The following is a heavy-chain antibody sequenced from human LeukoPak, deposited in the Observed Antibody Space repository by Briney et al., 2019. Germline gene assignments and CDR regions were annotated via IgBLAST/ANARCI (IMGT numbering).Heavy chain of an antibody. J-gene: IGHJ4*02. V-gene: IGHV3-7*05. CDR2: IKEDGSDK. CDR3: ARSGRYYGF. D-gene: IGHD1-26*01. CDR1: GFAFSTFS. Sequence: GGSLRLSCAASGFAFSTFSMSWVRQAPGKGLEWVANIKEDGSDKYYVDSVEGRFTISRDNAKNSLYLQMDSLRAEDTAVYYCARSGRYYGFWGQGTLVTVSS.